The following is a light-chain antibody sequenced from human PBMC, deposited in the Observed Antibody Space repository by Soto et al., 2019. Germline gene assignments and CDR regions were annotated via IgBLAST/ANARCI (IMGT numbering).Light chain of an antibody. CDR3: QQHSNWPPIT. Sequence: ETVLTQSPATLSLSPGERATLPCRASQFISRSLAWYQQKPGQAPRLLIHDASDRATGIPGRFSGSGSGTDFTLTISSLEPEDFAVYYCQQHSNWPPITFGQGTRLEIK. CDR2: DAS. J-gene: IGKJ5*01. CDR1: QFISRS. V-gene: IGKV3-11*01.